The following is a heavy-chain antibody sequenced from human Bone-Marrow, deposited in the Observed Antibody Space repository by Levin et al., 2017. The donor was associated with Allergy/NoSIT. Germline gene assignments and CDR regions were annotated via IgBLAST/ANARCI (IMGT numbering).Heavy chain of an antibody. D-gene: IGHD3-3*01. J-gene: IGHJ4*02. V-gene: IGHV3-23*01. Sequence: GRSLRLSCAASGFTFSSYAMSWVRQAPGKGLEWVSDISGSGGSTFYADSVKGRFTISRDNSKNMLHLQMNSLRVEDTAVYYCARGGVDDFWSGYYSDFWGQGTLVTVSS. CDR3: ARGGVDDFWSGYYSDF. CDR2: ISGSGGST. CDR1: GFTFSSYA.